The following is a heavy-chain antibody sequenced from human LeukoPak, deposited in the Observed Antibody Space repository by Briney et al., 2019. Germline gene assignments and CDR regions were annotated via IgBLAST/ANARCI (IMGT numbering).Heavy chain of an antibody. CDR1: GGSISSYY. Sequence: SETLSLTCTASGGSISSYYWSWIRQPAGKGLEWIGRIHTSGSTNYNPSLKSRVTMSVDTSKNQFSLKLSSVTAADTAVYYCARALSYYDSSGYDYWGQGTLVTVSS. D-gene: IGHD3-22*01. J-gene: IGHJ4*02. CDR3: ARALSYYDSSGYDY. CDR2: IHTSGST. V-gene: IGHV4-4*07.